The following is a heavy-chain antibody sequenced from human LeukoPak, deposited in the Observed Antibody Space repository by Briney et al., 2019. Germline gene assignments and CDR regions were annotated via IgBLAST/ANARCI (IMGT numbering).Heavy chain of an antibody. D-gene: IGHD4-17*01. CDR1: GFTASSNY. J-gene: IGHJ4*02. Sequence: GGSLRLSCAASGFTASSNYMSWVRQAPGKGLEWVSVIYSGGSTYYADSVKGRFTISRDNSKNTLYLQMNSLRAEDTAVYYCARFTYGDYPGGGYFDYWGQGTLVTVSS. CDR3: ARFTYGDYPGGGYFDY. V-gene: IGHV3-66*02. CDR2: IYSGGST.